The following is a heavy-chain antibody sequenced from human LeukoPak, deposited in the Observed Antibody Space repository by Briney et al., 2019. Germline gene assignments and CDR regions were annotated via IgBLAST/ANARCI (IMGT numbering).Heavy chain of an antibody. CDR3: ARESTEYYFDY. V-gene: IGHV3-74*01. D-gene: IGHD4-17*01. J-gene: IGHJ4*02. Sequence: PGGSLRLSCAASGFTFSSYAMSWVRQAPGKGLVWVSRINSDGSSTSYADSVKGQFTISRDNAKNTLYLQMNSLGAEDTAVYYCARESTEYYFDYWGQGTLVTVSS. CDR2: INSDGSST. CDR1: GFTFSSYA.